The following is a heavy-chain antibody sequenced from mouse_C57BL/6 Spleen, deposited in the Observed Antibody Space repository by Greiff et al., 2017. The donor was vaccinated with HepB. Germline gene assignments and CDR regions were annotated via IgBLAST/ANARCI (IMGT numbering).Heavy chain of an antibody. J-gene: IGHJ4*01. V-gene: IGHV5-12*01. Sequence: EVQLVESGGGLVQPGGSLKLSCAASGFTFSDYYMYWVRQTPEKRLEWVAYISNGGGSTYYPDTVKGRFTISRDNAKNTLYLQMSRLKSEDTAMYYCARQLEMDYWGQGTSVTVSS. CDR2: ISNGGGST. CDR3: ARQLEMDY. D-gene: IGHD3-3*01. CDR1: GFTFSDYY.